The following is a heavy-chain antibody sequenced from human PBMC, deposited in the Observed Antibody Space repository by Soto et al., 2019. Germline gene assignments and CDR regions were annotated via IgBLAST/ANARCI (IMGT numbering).Heavy chain of an antibody. Sequence: EVQLLESGGGLVQPGGSLRLSCAASGFTFSSYAMRWVRQAPVKGLEWVSAFSGSGGSTYYAGSVKGRFTISRDNSNNPLYLQMNSLRAEDTAVYYCARRGSGSYYDYWGQGTLVTVSS. CDR2: FSGSGGST. V-gene: IGHV3-23*01. CDR1: GFTFSSYA. CDR3: ARRGSGSYYDY. D-gene: IGHD1-26*01. J-gene: IGHJ4*02.